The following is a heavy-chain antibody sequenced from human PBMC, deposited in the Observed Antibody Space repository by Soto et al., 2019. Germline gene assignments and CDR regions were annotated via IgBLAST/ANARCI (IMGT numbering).Heavy chain of an antibody. CDR2: IRSKANSYAT. V-gene: IGHV3-73*01. J-gene: IGHJ4*02. CDR1: GFTFIGSA. D-gene: IGHD3-22*01. Sequence: PGWSLRLSCAASGFTFIGSAMHWVLQASWKGLEWVGRIRSKANSYATAYAASVKGRFTISRDDSKNTAYLQMNSLKTEDTAVYYCTRHEYDSSGYYLFDYWGQGTLVTVSS. CDR3: TRHEYDSSGYYLFDY.